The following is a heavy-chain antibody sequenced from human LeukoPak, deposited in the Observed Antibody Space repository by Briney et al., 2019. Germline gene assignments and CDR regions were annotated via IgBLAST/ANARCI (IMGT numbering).Heavy chain of an antibody. Sequence: GGSLRLSCAASGFTFSSYSINWVRQAPGKGLEWVSSISSGSHYIYYADSVKGRFTISRDNSKNTLYLQMNSLRAEDTAVYYCARVTHTFGGVVDAFDIWGQGTMVTVSS. CDR2: ISSGSHYI. CDR1: GFTFSSYS. V-gene: IGHV3-21*01. D-gene: IGHD3-16*01. CDR3: ARVTHTFGGVVDAFDI. J-gene: IGHJ3*02.